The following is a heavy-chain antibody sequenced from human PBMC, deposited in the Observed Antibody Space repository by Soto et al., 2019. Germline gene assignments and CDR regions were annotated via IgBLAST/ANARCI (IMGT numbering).Heavy chain of an antibody. J-gene: IGHJ5*02. Sequence: PSETLSLTCTVSGASIRSTDYYWSWIRQAPGKGLEWIGYVYYTGSTYYNPSLMSRLTISVDTSKNQFSLKLTSVIAAETAVYYCVRTAREGAVAPHWFDRWGQGTQVTVSS. V-gene: IGHV4-30-4*01. CDR3: VRTAREGAVAPHWFDR. D-gene: IGHD2-21*02. CDR1: GASIRSTDYY. CDR2: VYYTGST.